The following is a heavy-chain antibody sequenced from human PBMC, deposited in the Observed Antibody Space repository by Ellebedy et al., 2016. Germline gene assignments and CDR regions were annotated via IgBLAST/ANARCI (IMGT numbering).Heavy chain of an antibody. CDR3: ARGPYGDYVIDY. D-gene: IGHD4-17*01. CDR1: GFTFSSYS. CDR2: IKQDGSEK. J-gene: IGHJ4*02. Sequence: GGSLRLSCAASGFTFSSYSMNWVRQAPGKGLEWVANIKQDGSEKYYVDSVKGRFTISRDNAKNSLYLQMNSLRAEDTAVYYCARGPYGDYVIDYWGQGTLVTVSS. V-gene: IGHV3-7*01.